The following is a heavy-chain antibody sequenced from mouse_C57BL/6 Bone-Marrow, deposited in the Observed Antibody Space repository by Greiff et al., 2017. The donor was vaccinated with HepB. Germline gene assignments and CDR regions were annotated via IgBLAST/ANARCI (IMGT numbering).Heavy chain of an antibody. Sequence: VQLQQSGAELVRPGASVKLSCTASGFNIKDDYMHWVKQRPEQGLEWIGWIDPDNGDTEYASKFQGKATITADTASNTAYLQLSSLTSEDTAVYYYTTGDGYSYYFDYWGQGTTLTVSS. CDR1: GFNIKDDY. J-gene: IGHJ2*01. CDR2: IDPDNGDT. V-gene: IGHV14-4*01. D-gene: IGHD2-3*01. CDR3: TTGDGYSYYFDY.